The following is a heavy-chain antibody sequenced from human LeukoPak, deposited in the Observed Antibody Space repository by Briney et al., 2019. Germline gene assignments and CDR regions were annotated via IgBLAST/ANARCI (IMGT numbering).Heavy chain of an antibody. V-gene: IGHV1-46*01. J-gene: IGHJ4*02. Sequence: ASVKVSCKASGYTFTGYYMHWVRQAPGQGLEWMGIINPSGGSTSYAQKFQGRVTITRDTSTSTLYMELSSLRPEDTAVYYCARDGWSEMGTILREVVSDYWGQGTLVTVSS. CDR3: ARDGWSEMGTILREVVSDY. CDR1: GYTFTGYY. CDR2: INPSGGST. D-gene: IGHD5-24*01.